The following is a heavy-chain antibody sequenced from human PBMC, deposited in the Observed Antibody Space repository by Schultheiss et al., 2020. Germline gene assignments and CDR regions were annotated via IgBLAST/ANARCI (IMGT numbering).Heavy chain of an antibody. V-gene: IGHV3-23*01. D-gene: IGHD1-26*01. J-gene: IGHJ3*02. Sequence: GGSLRLSCAASGFTFSSYAMTWVRQAPGKGLEWVSSIISTGGSTFYADSVKGRFTISRDNIENTLYLQMNSLRAEDTAVYYCAKTHDGTYWAFDIWGQGTMVTVAS. CDR3: AKTHDGTYWAFDI. CDR2: IISTGGST. CDR1: GFTFSSYA.